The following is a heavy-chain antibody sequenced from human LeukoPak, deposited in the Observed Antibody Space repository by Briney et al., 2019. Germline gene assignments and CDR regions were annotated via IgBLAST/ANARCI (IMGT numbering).Heavy chain of an antibody. V-gene: IGHV1-8*01. CDR3: ARGNRPRGLGYYYGMDV. Sequence: GASVKVSCTASGYTFTSYDINRVRQATGQGLEWMGWMNPNSGNTGYAQKFQGRVTMTRNTSISTAYMELSSLRSEDTAVYYCARGNRPRGLGYYYGMDVWGQGTTVTVSS. D-gene: IGHD1-14*01. J-gene: IGHJ6*02. CDR1: GYTFTSYD. CDR2: MNPNSGNT.